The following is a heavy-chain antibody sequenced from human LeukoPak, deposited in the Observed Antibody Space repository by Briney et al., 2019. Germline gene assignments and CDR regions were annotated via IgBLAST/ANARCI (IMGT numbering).Heavy chain of an antibody. J-gene: IGHJ6*03. CDR1: GFTFSHYW. Sequence: PGGSLRLSCAASGFTFSHYWMHWVRQVPGKGLVWVARINTDGSNRKYMESVKGRFTISRDNSKNTLYLQMNSLRAEDTAVYYYARDSGAGATSYYYYMDVWGKGTTVTVSS. CDR2: INTDGSNR. D-gene: IGHD1-26*01. V-gene: IGHV3-74*03. CDR3: ARDSGAGATSYYYYMDV.